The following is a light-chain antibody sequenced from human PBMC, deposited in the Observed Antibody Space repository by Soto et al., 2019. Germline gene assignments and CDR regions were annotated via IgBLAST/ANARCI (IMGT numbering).Light chain of an antibody. V-gene: IGLV3-9*01. J-gene: IGLJ2*01. CDR3: QVWDHTAGGV. CDR2: RDT. Sequence: SYELSHALSVSVSMGQTARITCGENNIGSKNVNWYQQKPGQAPVLVIYRDTNRPSGIPERFSGSNSVNTATLTISRAQVGDEADYYCQVWDHTAGGVFGGGTKLTVL. CDR1: NIGSKN.